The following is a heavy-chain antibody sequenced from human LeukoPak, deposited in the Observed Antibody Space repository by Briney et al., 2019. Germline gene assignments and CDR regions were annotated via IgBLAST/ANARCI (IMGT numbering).Heavy chain of an antibody. V-gene: IGHV4-34*01. CDR2: INHSGST. D-gene: IGHD5-18*01. CDR3: ARGVNTAMVIYYFDY. CDR1: GGSFSGYY. J-gene: IGHJ4*02. Sequence: SETLSLTCAVYGGSFSGYYWSWIRQPPGKGLEWLGEINHSGSTNYNPSLKSRVTISVDTSKNQFSLKLSSVTAADTAVYYCARGVNTAMVIYYFDYWGQGTLVTVSS.